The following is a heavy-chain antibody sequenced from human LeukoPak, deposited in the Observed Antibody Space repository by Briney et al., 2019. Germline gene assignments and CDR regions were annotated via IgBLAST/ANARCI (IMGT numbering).Heavy chain of an antibody. V-gene: IGHV4-4*07. CDR2: IYTSGST. D-gene: IGHD3-3*01. Sequence: KSSETLSLTCTVSGGSISSYYWSWIRQPAGKGLEWIGRIYTSGSTNYNPSLKSRVTISVDTSKNQFSLKLSSVTAADTAVYYCARDKLLRFLEWSPSEAFDIWGQGTMVTVSS. J-gene: IGHJ3*02. CDR1: GGSISSYY. CDR3: ARDKLLRFLEWSPSEAFDI.